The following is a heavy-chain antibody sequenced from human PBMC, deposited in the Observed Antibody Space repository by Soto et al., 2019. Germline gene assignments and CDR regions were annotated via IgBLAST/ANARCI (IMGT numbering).Heavy chain of an antibody. Sequence: GGSLRLSCAASGFTFSSYSMNWVRQAPGKGLEWVSYISSSSSTIYYADSVKGRFTISRDNAKNSLYLQMNSLRAEDTAVYYCATSPFGYQNWFDPWGQGTLVTVSS. CDR1: GFTFSSYS. CDR3: ATSPFGYQNWFDP. V-gene: IGHV3-48*01. J-gene: IGHJ5*02. D-gene: IGHD3-16*01. CDR2: ISSSSSTI.